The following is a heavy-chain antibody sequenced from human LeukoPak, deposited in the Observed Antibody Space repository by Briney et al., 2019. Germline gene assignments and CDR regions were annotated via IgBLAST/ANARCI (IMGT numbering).Heavy chain of an antibody. Sequence: GGSLRLSCAASGFTFSSYEMNWVRQAPGKGLEWVSYISSSGSTIYYADSVKGRFTISRDNAKNSLYLQMNSLRAEDTAVYYCARFEWLLIFDYWGQGTLVTVSS. CDR3: ARFEWLLIFDY. CDR1: GFTFSSYE. V-gene: IGHV3-48*03. D-gene: IGHD5-12*01. J-gene: IGHJ4*02. CDR2: ISSSGSTI.